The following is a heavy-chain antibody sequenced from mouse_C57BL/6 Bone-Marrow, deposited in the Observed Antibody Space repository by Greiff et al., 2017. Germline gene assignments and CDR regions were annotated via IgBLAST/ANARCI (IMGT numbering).Heavy chain of an antibody. CDR1: EYEFPSHD. Sequence: EVKLMESGGGLVQPGESLKLSCESNEYEFPSHDMSWVRKTPEKRLELVAAINSDGGSTYYPDTMERRFIISRDTTKKTLYLQMSSLRSEDTALYYCARGGVKDAMDYWGQGTSVTVSS. CDR3: ARGGVKDAMDY. V-gene: IGHV5-2*01. D-gene: IGHD1-3*01. CDR2: INSDGGST. J-gene: IGHJ4*01.